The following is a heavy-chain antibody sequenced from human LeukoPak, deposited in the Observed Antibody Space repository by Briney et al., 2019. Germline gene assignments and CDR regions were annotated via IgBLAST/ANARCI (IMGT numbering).Heavy chain of an antibody. J-gene: IGHJ4*02. Sequence: GGSLRLSYAASGFTFSNYSMNWVRQAPGKGLEWVSDITSSSTVYYPGSVKGRFTISRDNAKNSLFLQMNSLRAEDTAVYYCARDYCSGPKCYFIDYWGQGALVTVSS. CDR1: GFTFSNYS. V-gene: IGHV3-48*04. CDR2: ITSSSTV. D-gene: IGHD2-15*01. CDR3: ARDYCSGPKCYFIDY.